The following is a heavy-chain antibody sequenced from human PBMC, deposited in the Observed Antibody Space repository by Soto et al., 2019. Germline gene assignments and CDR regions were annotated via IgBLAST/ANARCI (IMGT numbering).Heavy chain of an antibody. CDR2: INHSGST. J-gene: IGHJ4*02. CDR1: GGSFSGYY. V-gene: IGHV4-34*01. D-gene: IGHD1-1*01. CDR3: AREVLGYLYFDY. Sequence: SETLSLTCAVYGGSFSGYYWSWIRQPPGKGLEWIGEINHSGSTNYNPSLKSRVTISVDTSKNQFSLKLSSVTAADTAVYYCAREVLGYLYFDYWGQGTLVTAPQ.